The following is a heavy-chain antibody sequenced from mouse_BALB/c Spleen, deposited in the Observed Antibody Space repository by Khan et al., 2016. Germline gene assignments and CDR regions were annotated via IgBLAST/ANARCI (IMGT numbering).Heavy chain of an antibody. V-gene: IGHV5-6-5*01. J-gene: IGHJ3*01. Sequence: EVELVESGGGLVKPGGSLKLSCAASGFTFSNYAMSWVRQTPEKRLEWVASISTGGSTYYPDSVKGRFFISRDNVRNILYLQMSSLRSEDTAMYYCARWHYGNFWFAYWGQGTLVTVSA. CDR2: ISTGGST. CDR3: ARWHYGNFWFAY. D-gene: IGHD2-1*01. CDR1: GFTFSNYA.